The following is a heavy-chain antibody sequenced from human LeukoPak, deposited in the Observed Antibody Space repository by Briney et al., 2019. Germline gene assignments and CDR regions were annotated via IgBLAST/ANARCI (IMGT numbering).Heavy chain of an antibody. CDR3: AREEKSMYEAAAVFDY. J-gene: IGHJ4*02. V-gene: IGHV4-4*07. CDR1: GGSISSYY. Sequence: SETLSLTCTVSGGSISSYYWSWIRQPAGKGLGWIGRIYTSGSTNYNPSLKSRVTMSVDTSKNQFSLKLSSVTAADTAVYYCAREEKSMYEAAAVFDYWGQGTLVTVSS. D-gene: IGHD6-13*01. CDR2: IYTSGST.